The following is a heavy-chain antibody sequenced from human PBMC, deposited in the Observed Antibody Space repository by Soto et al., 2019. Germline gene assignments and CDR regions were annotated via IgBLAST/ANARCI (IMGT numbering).Heavy chain of an antibody. CDR2: IYYSGST. D-gene: IGHD5-18*01. J-gene: IGHJ6*02. CDR3: ARALIQLWPHYYYGMDV. CDR1: GGSISSGGYY. V-gene: IGHV4-31*03. Sequence: SETLSLTCTVSGGSISSGGYYWSWIRHHPGKGLEWIGYIYYSGSTYYNPSLKSRVTISVDTSKNQFSLKLSSVTAADTAVYYCARALIQLWPHYYYGMDVWGQGTTVTVSS.